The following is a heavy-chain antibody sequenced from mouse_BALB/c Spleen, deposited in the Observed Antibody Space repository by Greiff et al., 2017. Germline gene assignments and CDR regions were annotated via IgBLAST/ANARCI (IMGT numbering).Heavy chain of an antibody. D-gene: IGHD2-2*01. V-gene: IGHV1-69*02. CDR2: IYPSDSYT. J-gene: IGHJ3*01. CDR1: GYTFTSYW. Sequence: QVQLQQPGAELVRPGASVKLSCKASGYTFTSYWINWVKQRPGQGLEWIGNIYPSDSYTNYNQKFKDKATLTVDKSSSTAYMQLSSPTSEDSAVYYCTRDYGSAWFAYWGQGTLVTVSA. CDR3: TRDYGSAWFAY.